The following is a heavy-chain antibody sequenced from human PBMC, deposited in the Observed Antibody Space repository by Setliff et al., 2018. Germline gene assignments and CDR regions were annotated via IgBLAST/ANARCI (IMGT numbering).Heavy chain of an antibody. J-gene: IGHJ6*02. V-gene: IGHV4-39*01. D-gene: IGHD6-13*01. CDR1: GGSISRSSYN. Sequence: SETLSLTCTVSGGSISRSSYNWGWIRQPPGKGLEWIGSIYYSGSTYYNPSLKSRVTISVDTSKNQFSLKLSSVTAADTAVYYCARAAGYSSSWYHYYYGMDVWGQGTTVTFS. CDR3: ARAAGYSSSWYHYYYGMDV. CDR2: IYYSGST.